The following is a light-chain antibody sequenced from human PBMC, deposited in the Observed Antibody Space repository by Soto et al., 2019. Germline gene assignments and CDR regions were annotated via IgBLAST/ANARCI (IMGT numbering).Light chain of an antibody. CDR2: EAT. V-gene: IGKV1-12*01. Sequence: IQMTHSQSSVSASVGDTVTITCRASQGLKFLAWYQQKPGKAPRLLIYEATNLQSGVPPRFSGSGSGTDFTLTISSLQPEDFATYFCQQANSFPITFGQGTLLEI. CDR1: QGLKF. CDR3: QQANSFPIT. J-gene: IGKJ5*01.